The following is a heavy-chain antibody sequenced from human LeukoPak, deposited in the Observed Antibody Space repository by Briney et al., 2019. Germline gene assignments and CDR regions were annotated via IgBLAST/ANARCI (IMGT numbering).Heavy chain of an antibody. CDR2: IIPIFGTA. J-gene: IGHJ4*02. V-gene: IGHV1-69*05. D-gene: IGHD3-16*02. CDR1: GGTFSSYA. Sequence: SVKVSCKASGGTFSSYAISWVRQAPGQGLEWMGRIIPIFGTANYAQKFQGRVAITTDESTSTAYMELSSLRSEDTAVYYCARTGDYVWGSYRLLDYWGQGTLVTVSS. CDR3: ARTGDYVWGSYRLLDY.